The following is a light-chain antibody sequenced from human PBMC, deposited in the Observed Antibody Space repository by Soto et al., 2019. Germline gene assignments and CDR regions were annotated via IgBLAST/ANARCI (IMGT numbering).Light chain of an antibody. Sequence: DIQMTQSPSSLSASVGDRVTITCRASQSISRYLNWYKQRPGKAPNLLIYAASSLQSGVPSKVNGSGAGTSFTLTISSLQPEDFATYYWHQSDSAPSLTFGGGTKVEIK. CDR3: HQSDSAPSLT. J-gene: IGKJ4*01. CDR2: AAS. CDR1: QSISRY. V-gene: IGKV1-39*01.